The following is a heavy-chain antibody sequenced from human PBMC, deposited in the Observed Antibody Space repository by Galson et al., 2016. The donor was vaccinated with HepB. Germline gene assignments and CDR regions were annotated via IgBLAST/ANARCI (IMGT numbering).Heavy chain of an antibody. D-gene: IGHD6-19*01. CDR1: GFTFSFYT. J-gene: IGHJ4*02. CDR3: ARELIAVADDFDY. Sequence: SLRLSCAASGFTFSFYTMHWVRQAPGKGLEWVAVISYDGGNQHYAASVKGRFTIPRDNSKNTLYLQMNSLRAEDTAVYYCARELIAVADDFDYWGQGALVTVSS. CDR2: ISYDGGNQ. V-gene: IGHV3-30-3*01.